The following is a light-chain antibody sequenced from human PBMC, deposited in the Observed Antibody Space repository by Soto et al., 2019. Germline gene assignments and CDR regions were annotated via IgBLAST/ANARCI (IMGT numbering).Light chain of an antibody. J-gene: IGKJ1*01. CDR2: SAS. CDR3: QQYNNWPWT. Sequence: VQTPSAASMSLSPGGRAPLFCRASQSISDSLAWYQQKPGQAPRLLIYSASRWDTGVPARFSGSGSGTDFTLTISSLQSEDFAVYYCQQYNNWPWTFGQGTKVDIK. CDR1: QSISDS. V-gene: IGKV3-15*01.